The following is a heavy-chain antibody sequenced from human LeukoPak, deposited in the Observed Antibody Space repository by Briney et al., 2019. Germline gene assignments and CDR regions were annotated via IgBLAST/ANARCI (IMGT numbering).Heavy chain of an antibody. Sequence: KPSETLSLTCTVSGGSISSGGYYWSWIRQHPGKGLEWIGYIYYSGSTYYNPSLKSRVTISVDTSKNQFSLKLSSVTAADTAVYYCARVGGPTVLRFVRASWFDPWGQGTLVTVSS. CDR2: IYYSGST. D-gene: IGHD3-3*01. CDR1: GGSISSGGYY. V-gene: IGHV4-31*03. J-gene: IGHJ5*02. CDR3: ARVGGPTVLRFVRASWFDP.